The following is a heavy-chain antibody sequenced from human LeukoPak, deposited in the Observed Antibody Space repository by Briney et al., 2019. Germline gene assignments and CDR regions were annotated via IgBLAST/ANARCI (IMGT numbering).Heavy chain of an antibody. Sequence: GGSLRLSCAASGFTFSSYWMNWARQAPGKGLEWVASINHNGNVNYYVDSVKGRFAISRDNAKNSLYLQMSNLRAEDTAVYFCARGGGLDVWGQGATVTVSS. CDR1: GFTFSSYW. CDR2: INHNGNVN. D-gene: IGHD3-16*01. V-gene: IGHV3-7*03. J-gene: IGHJ6*02. CDR3: ARGGGLDV.